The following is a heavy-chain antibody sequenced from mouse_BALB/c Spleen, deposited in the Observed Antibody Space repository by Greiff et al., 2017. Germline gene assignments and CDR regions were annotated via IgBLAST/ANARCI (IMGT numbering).Heavy chain of an antibody. CDR3: ARRDGSSYGFAY. CDR2: IDPANGNT. CDR1: GFNIKDTY. J-gene: IGHJ3*01. V-gene: IGHV14-3*02. D-gene: IGHD1-1*01. Sequence: EVKLVESGAELVKPGASVKLSCTASGFNIKDTYMHWVKQRPEQGLEWIGRIDPANGNTKYDPKFQGKATITADTSSNTAYLQLSSLTSEDTAVYYCARRDGSSYGFAYWGQGTLVTVSA.